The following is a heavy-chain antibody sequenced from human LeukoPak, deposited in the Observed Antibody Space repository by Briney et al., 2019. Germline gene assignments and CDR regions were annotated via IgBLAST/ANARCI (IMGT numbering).Heavy chain of an antibody. CDR3: TRDKGGDSTAYADK. CDR1: GFTVSSNS. J-gene: IGHJ4*02. V-gene: IGHV3-66*01. D-gene: IGHD2/OR15-2a*01. Sequence: GGSLRLSCAASGFTVSSNSMSWVRQAPGKGLEQVSVIYTDGRTYYADSVKGRLTISRDHSKNTLYLEIKSLIAEDTAVYYCTRDKGGDSTAYADKWGQGTLVTVSS. CDR2: IYTDGRT.